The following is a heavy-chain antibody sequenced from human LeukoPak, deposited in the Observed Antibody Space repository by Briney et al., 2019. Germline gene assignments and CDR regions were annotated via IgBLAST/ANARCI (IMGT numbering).Heavy chain of an antibody. CDR3: AKDGGLWVSAHWGDS. Sequence: GRSLRLSCAASGFTFSSYGIHWVRQAPGKGLEWVSTITTSDGNTYYADSVKGRFTVSRDNSKNTLFLQMNSLRAEDTAVYYCAKDGGLWVSAHWGDSWGRGTLVTVSS. V-gene: IGHV3-23*01. CDR1: GFTFSSYG. CDR2: ITTSDGNT. J-gene: IGHJ4*02. D-gene: IGHD7-27*01.